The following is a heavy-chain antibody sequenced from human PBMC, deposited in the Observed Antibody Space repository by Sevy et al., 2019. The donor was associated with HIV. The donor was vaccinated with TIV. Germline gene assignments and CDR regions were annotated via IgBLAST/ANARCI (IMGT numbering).Heavy chain of an antibody. CDR1: GVTFSSYA. D-gene: IGHD4-17*01. CDR3: ARDQHDYAGNIRTGWFDP. J-gene: IGHJ5*02. Sequence: GGSLRLSYAASGVTFSSYAMLWVRQAPGKGLEWVAVISYDGSNKYYADSVKGRFTISRDNSKKTVYLQMNSLRVEDTAVYYCARDQHDYAGNIRTGWFDPWGQGALVTVSS. V-gene: IGHV3-30-3*01. CDR2: ISYDGSNK.